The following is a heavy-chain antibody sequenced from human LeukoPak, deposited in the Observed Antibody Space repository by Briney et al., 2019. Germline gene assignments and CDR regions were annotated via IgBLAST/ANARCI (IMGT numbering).Heavy chain of an antibody. Sequence: SETLSLTCTVSAGSISSYYWSWIRQPPGKGLEWIGYIYYSGSTNYNPSLKSRVTISVDTSKNQFSLKLSSVTAADTAVYYCARGVLMSGAFDIWGQGTMVTVSS. D-gene: IGHD2-8*01. J-gene: IGHJ3*02. CDR3: ARGVLMSGAFDI. CDR2: IYYSGST. CDR1: AGSISSYY. V-gene: IGHV4-59*01.